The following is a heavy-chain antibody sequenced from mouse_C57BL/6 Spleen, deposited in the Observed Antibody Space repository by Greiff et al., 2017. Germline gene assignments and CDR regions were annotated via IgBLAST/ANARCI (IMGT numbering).Heavy chain of an antibody. J-gene: IGHJ4*01. CDR2: FHPYNDDT. CDR1: GYTFTTYP. CDR3: TRDRYSGNYKDMDY. Sequence: VQLLQSGAELVKPGASVKMSCKASGYTFTTYPIAWMKQTHGKSLEWIGNFHPYNDDTKYNEKFKGQATLTVEKSSNTVYLELSRLTSDASAVDNCTRDRYSGNYKDMDYWGQGTSVTVSS. D-gene: IGHD2-1*01. V-gene: IGHV1-47*01.